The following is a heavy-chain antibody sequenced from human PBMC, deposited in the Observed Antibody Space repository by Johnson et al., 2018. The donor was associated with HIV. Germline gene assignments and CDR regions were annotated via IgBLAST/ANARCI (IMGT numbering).Heavy chain of an antibody. Sequence: VQLVESGGGLVQPGRSLRLSCAASGFTFDDYAMHWVRQAPGKGLEWVSGISWNSGSIGYADSVKGRFTSSRDNSKNTLFLQMNSLRAEDTAVYYCARGAARPAAFDIWGQGTMVTVSS. CDR3: ARGAARPAAFDI. CDR1: GFTFDDYA. V-gene: IGHV3-9*01. J-gene: IGHJ3*02. CDR2: ISWNSGSI. D-gene: IGHD2-15*01.